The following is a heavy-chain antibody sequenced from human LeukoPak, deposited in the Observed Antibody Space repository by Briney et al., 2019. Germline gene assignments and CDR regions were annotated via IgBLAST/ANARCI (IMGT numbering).Heavy chain of an antibody. CDR3: AKGDYDILTGYFYYFDY. CDR1: GFTFSSYG. D-gene: IGHD3-9*01. Sequence: GGSLRLSCAASGFTFSSYGMSWVRQAPGKGLEWVSAISGSGGSTYYADAVKGRFTISRDNSKNTLYLQMNSLRAEDTAVYYCAKGDYDILTGYFYYFDYWGQGTLVTVSS. J-gene: IGHJ4*02. V-gene: IGHV3-23*01. CDR2: ISGSGGST.